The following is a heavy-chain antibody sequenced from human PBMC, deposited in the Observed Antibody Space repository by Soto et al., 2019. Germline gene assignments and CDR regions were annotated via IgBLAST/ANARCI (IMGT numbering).Heavy chain of an antibody. Sequence: EVQLLESGGGLVQPGGSLRLSCAASGFTFSSYAMSWVRQAPGKGLEWVSAISGSGGSTYYADSVKGRFTISRDNSKNTLYLQMNILRADDTAVYYCAKGPVWWLTVCYFDYGGQVTMVTVSS. D-gene: IGHD5-12*01. CDR2: ISGSGGST. CDR1: GFTFSSYA. CDR3: AKGPVWWLTVCYFDY. V-gene: IGHV3-23*01. J-gene: IGHJ4*02.